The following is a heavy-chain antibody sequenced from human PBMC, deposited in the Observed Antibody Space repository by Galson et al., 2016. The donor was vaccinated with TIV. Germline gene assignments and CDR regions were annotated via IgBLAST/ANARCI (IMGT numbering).Heavy chain of an antibody. Sequence: QSGAEVKKPGESLKISCKASGYRFTNHWIGWVRRMPGKGLEWMGVIYPGDSDTRYSPSFQGQVTISADKSSSTAHLQWSSLKASDTAMYYCARLEGYDDSASDYWVQGTLVTASS. J-gene: IGHJ4*02. CDR1: GYRFTNHW. CDR2: IYPGDSDT. CDR3: ARLEGYDDSASDY. D-gene: IGHD3-22*01. V-gene: IGHV5-51*01.